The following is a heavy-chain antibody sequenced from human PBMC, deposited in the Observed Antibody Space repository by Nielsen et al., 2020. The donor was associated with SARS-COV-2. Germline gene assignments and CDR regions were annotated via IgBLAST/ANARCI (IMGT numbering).Heavy chain of an antibody. Sequence: GESLKISCAASGFTFSDYYMSWIRQAPGKGLEWVSYISSSGSTIYYADSVKGRFTISRDNAKNSLYLQMNSLRAEDTAVYYCAKGLGNYYDWNAFDIWGQGTMVTVSS. V-gene: IGHV3-11*04. D-gene: IGHD3-22*01. J-gene: IGHJ3*02. CDR3: AKGLGNYYDWNAFDI. CDR1: GFTFSDYY. CDR2: ISSSGSTI.